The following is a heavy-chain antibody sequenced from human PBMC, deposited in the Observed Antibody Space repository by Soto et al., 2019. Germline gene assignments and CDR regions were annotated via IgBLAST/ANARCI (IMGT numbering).Heavy chain of an antibody. CDR1: GYTFTSYY. Sequence: ASVKVSCKASGYTFTSYYMHWVRQAPGQGLEWMGIINPSGGSTSYAQKFQGRATMTRDTSTSTVYMELSSLRSEDTAVYYCARDWVAAPSSSSCGMDVWGQGPTVTVSS. CDR3: ARDWVAAPSSSSCGMDV. D-gene: IGHD6-13*01. CDR2: INPSGGST. V-gene: IGHV1-46*03. J-gene: IGHJ6*02.